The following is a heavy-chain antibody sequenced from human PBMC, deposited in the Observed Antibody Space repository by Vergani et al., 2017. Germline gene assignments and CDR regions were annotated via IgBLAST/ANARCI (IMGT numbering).Heavy chain of an antibody. CDR3: AREGLRGGYSPPGAFAY. J-gene: IGHJ4*02. Sequence: VDLVESGGGVVQPGRSLRLSCAASGFTFSSYAMHWVRQAPGKGLEWVAVISYDGSNKYYADSVKGRFTISRDNSKNTLYLQMNSLRAEDTAVYYCAREGLRGGYSPPGAFAYWGQGTLVTVSS. CDR1: GFTFSSYA. V-gene: IGHV3-30-3*01. CDR2: ISYDGSNK. D-gene: IGHD5-12*01.